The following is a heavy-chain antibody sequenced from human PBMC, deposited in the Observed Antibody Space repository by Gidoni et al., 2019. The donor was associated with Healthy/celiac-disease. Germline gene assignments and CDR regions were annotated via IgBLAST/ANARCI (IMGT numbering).Heavy chain of an antibody. CDR3: ARKDYYDSSGYPAGGAFDI. V-gene: IGHV4-30-2*01. D-gene: IGHD3-22*01. CDR2: IYHSGST. CDR1: GGSISSGGYS. J-gene: IGHJ3*02. Sequence: QLQLQESGSGLVKPSQTLSLTCAVSGGSISSGGYSWSWIRQPPGKCLEWIGYIYHSGSTYYNPSLKSRVTISVDRSKNQFSLKLSSVTAADTAVYCCARKDYYDSSGYPAGGAFDIWGQGTMVTVSS.